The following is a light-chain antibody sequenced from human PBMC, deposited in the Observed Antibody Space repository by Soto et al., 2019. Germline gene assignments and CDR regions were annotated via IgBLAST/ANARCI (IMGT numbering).Light chain of an antibody. CDR3: QQYNNWPWT. V-gene: IGKV3-15*01. CDR1: QSVSSN. Sequence: EMGMTQSSATLSVSPGERATLSCRASQSVSSNLAWYQQKPGQAPRLLIYGASTRATGIPARFSGSGSGTEFTLTISSLQSEDFAVYYCQQYNNWPWTFGQGTKV. J-gene: IGKJ1*01. CDR2: GAS.